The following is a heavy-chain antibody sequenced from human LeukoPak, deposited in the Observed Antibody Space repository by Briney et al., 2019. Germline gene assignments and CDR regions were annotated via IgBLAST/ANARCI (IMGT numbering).Heavy chain of an antibody. J-gene: IGHJ4*02. D-gene: IGHD6-19*01. CDR1: GYSTSSGYY. Sequence: PSETLSLTCAVSGYSTSSGYYWGWVRQPPGKGLEWIGNVYHSGSTFYNPSLKSRVTMSVDTSKNQFSLKLSSVTAADTAVYYCARRHSSGWLFDYWGQGTLATVSS. V-gene: IGHV4-38-2*01. CDR3: ARRHSSGWLFDY. CDR2: VYHSGST.